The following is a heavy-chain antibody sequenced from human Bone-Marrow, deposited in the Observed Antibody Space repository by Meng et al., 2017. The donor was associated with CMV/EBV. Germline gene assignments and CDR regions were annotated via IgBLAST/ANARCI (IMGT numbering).Heavy chain of an antibody. V-gene: IGHV3-21*01. CDR1: GFTFRTYN. CDR3: ARVGPRVTFVVFSFDF. CDR2: ITSSSDYV. D-gene: IGHD2-21*01. Sequence: GESLKISCAASGFTFRTYNMNWVRQAPGKGLEWVSSITSSSDYVRYAGSVKGRFTISRDNAKNALYLQMNNVGAEDTAVYYCARVGPRVTFVVFSFDFWGLGTLVTVSS. J-gene: IGHJ4*02.